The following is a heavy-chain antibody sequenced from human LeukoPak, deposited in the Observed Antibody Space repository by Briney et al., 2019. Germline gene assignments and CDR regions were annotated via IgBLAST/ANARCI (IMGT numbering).Heavy chain of an antibody. V-gene: IGHV3-23*01. CDR3: AKDGYGRSDY. CDR1: GFIFHNYI. J-gene: IGHJ4*02. D-gene: IGHD5-18*01. Sequence: GGSLRLSCAASGFIFHNYIMNWVRRAPGKGLEWVSGISGGGDDTYYADSIKGRFTISRDNSKNTLYLQMNSLRAEDTAVYYCAKDGYGRSDYWGKGPLVTVSS. CDR2: ISGGGDDT.